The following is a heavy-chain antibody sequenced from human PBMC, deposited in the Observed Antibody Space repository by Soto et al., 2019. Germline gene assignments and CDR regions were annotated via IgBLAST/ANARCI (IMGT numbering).Heavy chain of an antibody. CDR2: INHSGST. V-gene: IGHV4-34*01. CDR1: GGSFSGYY. CDR3: ASSPEQQLGNWFDP. J-gene: IGHJ5*02. Sequence: PSETLSLTCAVYGGSFSGYYWSWIRQPPGKGLEWIGEINHSGSTNYNPSLKSRVTISVDTSKNQFSLKLSSVTAADTAVYYCASSPEQQLGNWFDPWGQGTLVTVSS. D-gene: IGHD6-13*01.